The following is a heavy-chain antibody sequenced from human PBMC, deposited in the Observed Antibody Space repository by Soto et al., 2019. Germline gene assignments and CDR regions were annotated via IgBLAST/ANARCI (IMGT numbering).Heavy chain of an antibody. Sequence: SQTLSLTCVISGDSVSSNSAGWNWIRQSPSSGLEWLGRTYYKSKWNNDYALSVKSRITINPDTSKNQFSLHLYSVTPEDTAVYYCTGITWFRGMDVWGQGTPVTVSS. V-gene: IGHV6-1*01. CDR3: TGITWFRGMDV. CDR2: TYYKSKWNN. J-gene: IGHJ6*02. D-gene: IGHD3-10*01. CDR1: GDSVSSNSAG.